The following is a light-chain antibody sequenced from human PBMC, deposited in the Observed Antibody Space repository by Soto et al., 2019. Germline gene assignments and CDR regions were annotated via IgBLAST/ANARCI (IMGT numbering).Light chain of an antibody. V-gene: IGKV1-39*01. J-gene: IGKJ1*01. CDR3: QQSYSTRWT. CDR2: AAS. Sequence: DIQMTQSPSSLSASVGDRVTITCRASQTTSRYLNWYQEKPGKAPKLLIYAASSLQSGVPSRFSGSGSGTDFTLTISSLQPEDFATYYCQQSYSTRWTFGQGTKVEIK. CDR1: QTTSRY.